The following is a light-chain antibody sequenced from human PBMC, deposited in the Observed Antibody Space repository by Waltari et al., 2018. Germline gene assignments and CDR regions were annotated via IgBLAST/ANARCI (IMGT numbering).Light chain of an antibody. CDR2: DVT. Sequence: QSALTQPASVSGSPGQSITISCTGASTDVGDYNYVSWYQQIPGKAPKVIIYDVTKRPSGVPNRFSGSKSGNSASLSISGLQAEDEAHYYCCSYAGRSTWVFGGGTKVTVL. CDR1: STDVGDYNY. CDR3: CSYAGRSTWV. V-gene: IGLV2-14*03. J-gene: IGLJ3*02.